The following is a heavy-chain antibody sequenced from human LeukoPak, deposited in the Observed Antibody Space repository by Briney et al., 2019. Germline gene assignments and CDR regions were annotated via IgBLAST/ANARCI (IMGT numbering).Heavy chain of an antibody. J-gene: IGHJ4*02. Sequence: KPSETLSLTCTVSGGSISSSSYYWGWIRQPPGKGLEWIGSIYYSGSTYYNPSLKSRVTISVDTSKNQFSLKLSSVTAADTAVYYCARLRPGVLTRDYWGQGTLVTVSS. CDR3: ARLRPGVLTRDY. D-gene: IGHD3-10*01. CDR2: IYYSGST. CDR1: GGSISSSSYY. V-gene: IGHV4-39*01.